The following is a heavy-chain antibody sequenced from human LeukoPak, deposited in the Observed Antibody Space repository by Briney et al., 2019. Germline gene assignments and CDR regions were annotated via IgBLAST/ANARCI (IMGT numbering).Heavy chain of an antibody. J-gene: IGHJ4*02. Sequence: GGSLRLSCAASGFTFSSYAMSWVRQAPGKGLEWVSAISGSGGSTYYADSVKGRFTISRDNSKNTLYLQMNSLRAEDTAVYCCAKGYYDSSGYIFDYWGQGTLVTVSS. CDR2: ISGSGGST. CDR3: AKGYYDSSGYIFDY. D-gene: IGHD3-22*01. V-gene: IGHV3-23*01. CDR1: GFTFSSYA.